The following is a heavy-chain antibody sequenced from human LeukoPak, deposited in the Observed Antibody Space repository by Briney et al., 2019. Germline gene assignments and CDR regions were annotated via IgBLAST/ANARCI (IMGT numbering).Heavy chain of an antibody. J-gene: IGHJ4*02. CDR3: ARGLAPGYCSGGSCYPLDY. Sequence: SETLSLTCTVSGGSISSGSYHWSWIPQPAGKGLEWIGRIYTSGSTNYNPSLKSRVTISVDTSKNQFSLKLSSVTAADTAVYYCARGLAPGYCSGGSCYPLDYWGQGTLVTVSS. D-gene: IGHD2-15*01. CDR2: IYTSGST. CDR1: GGSISSGSYH. V-gene: IGHV4-61*02.